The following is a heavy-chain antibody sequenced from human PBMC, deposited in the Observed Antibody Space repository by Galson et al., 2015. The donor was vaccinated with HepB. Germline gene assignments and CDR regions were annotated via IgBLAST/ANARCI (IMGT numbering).Heavy chain of an antibody. CDR2: INHSGST. V-gene: IGHV4-34*01. CDR3: ARGGGLGAFDI. Sequence: TCAVYGGSFSGYYWSWIRQPPGKGLEWIGEINHSGSTNYNPSLKSRVTISVDTSKNQFSLKLSSVTAADTAVYYCARGGGLGAFDIWGQGTMVTVSS. J-gene: IGHJ3*02. D-gene: IGHD1-26*01. CDR1: GGSFSGYY.